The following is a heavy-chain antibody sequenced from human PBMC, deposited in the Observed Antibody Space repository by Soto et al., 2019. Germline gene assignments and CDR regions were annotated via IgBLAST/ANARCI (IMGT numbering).Heavy chain of an antibody. V-gene: IGHV4-30-2*01. J-gene: IGHJ5*02. CDR3: ARVDSVYWFDP. D-gene: IGHD2-2*03. CDR1: CGSIISGGYS. CDR2: IYHSGST. Sequence: SETLSLTCAFSCGSIISGGYSWSWIRQPPGKGLEWIGYIYHSGSTYYNPSLKSRVTISVDRSKNQFSLKLSSVTAADTAVYYCARVDSVYWFDPWGQGTLVTVSS.